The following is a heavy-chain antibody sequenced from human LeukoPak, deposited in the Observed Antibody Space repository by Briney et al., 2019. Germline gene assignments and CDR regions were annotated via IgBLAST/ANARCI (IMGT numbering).Heavy chain of an antibody. D-gene: IGHD6-19*01. J-gene: IGHJ4*02. CDR1: GGTFSSYA. CDR2: IIPILGIA. V-gene: IGHV1-69*04. Sequence: GASVKVSCKASGGTFSSYAISWVRQAPGQGLEWMGRIIPILGIANYAQKFQGRVTITADKSTSTAYMELSSLRSEDTGVYYCARGSWGSGWYYFDYWGQGTLVTVSS. CDR3: ARGSWGSGWYYFDY.